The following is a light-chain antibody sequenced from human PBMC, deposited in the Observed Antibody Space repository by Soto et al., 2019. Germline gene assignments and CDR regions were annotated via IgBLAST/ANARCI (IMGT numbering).Light chain of an antibody. V-gene: IGLV1-51*01. CDR1: SSNIGGNS. CDR3: GSWYSSLSAYV. J-gene: IGLJ1*01. CDR2: DDN. Sequence: QSAMTQPPSVSAAPGQTVTISCSGSSSNIGGNSVSWYQQLPGTAPKLLIYDDNKRPSGIPDRFSGSKSGTSATLGITGFQTGDEADYYCGSWYSSLSAYVFGTGTQLTVL.